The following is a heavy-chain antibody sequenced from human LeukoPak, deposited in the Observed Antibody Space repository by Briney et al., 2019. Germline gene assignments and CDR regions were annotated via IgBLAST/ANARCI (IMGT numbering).Heavy chain of an antibody. Sequence: PSETLSLTCTVSGDSITTDNFFWTWIRQPAGKGLEWIGRVKPSAGTDYNPSLTSRVIISVDTSSTQYSLRLSSVTAADTAVYYCARYRSGYLDYWGQGTLVTVSS. CDR1: GDSITTDNFF. CDR2: VKPSAGT. J-gene: IGHJ4*02. CDR3: ARYRSGYLDY. D-gene: IGHD1-1*01. V-gene: IGHV4-61*02.